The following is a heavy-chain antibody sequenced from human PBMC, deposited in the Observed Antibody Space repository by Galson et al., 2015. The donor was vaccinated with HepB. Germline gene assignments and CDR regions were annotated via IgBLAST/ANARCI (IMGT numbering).Heavy chain of an antibody. CDR3: AKEMPYYDFWSGYRTQLDAFDI. CDR1: GFTFSSYA. CDR2: ISGSGGST. Sequence: SVRLSCAASGFTFSSYAMSWVRQAPGKGLEWVSAISGSGGSTYYADSVKGRFTISRDNSKNTLYLQMNSLRAEDTAVYYCAKEMPYYDFWSGYRTQLDAFDIWGQGTMVTVSS. V-gene: IGHV3-23*01. D-gene: IGHD3-3*01. J-gene: IGHJ3*02.